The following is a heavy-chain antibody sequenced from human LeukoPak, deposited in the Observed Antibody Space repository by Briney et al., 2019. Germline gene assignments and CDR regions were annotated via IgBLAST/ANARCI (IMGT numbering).Heavy chain of an antibody. CDR2: INHSGST. CDR3: ATSSGWRAEYFQH. Sequence: SETLSLTCTVSGGSISSTTDYWGWIRQPPGKGLEWIGEINHSGSTNYNPSLKSRVTISVDTSKNQFSLKLSSVTAADTAVYYCATSSGWRAEYFQHWGQGTLVTVSS. V-gene: IGHV4-39*07. CDR1: GGSISSTTDY. D-gene: IGHD6-19*01. J-gene: IGHJ1*01.